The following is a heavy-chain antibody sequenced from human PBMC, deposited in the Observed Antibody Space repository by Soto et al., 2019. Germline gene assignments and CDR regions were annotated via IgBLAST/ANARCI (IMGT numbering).Heavy chain of an antibody. V-gene: IGHV1-46*01. D-gene: IGHD3-22*01. CDR2: IKPTGGST. CDR1: GYTFTSYY. CDR3: ARGGYYDSSGARNYYFYGMNV. J-gene: IGHJ6*02. Sequence: ASVKVSCKASGYTFTSYYMHWVRQAPGQGLEWMGMIKPTGGSTHYAQILQGRVSMTTDTSTKTAYMELRSLRSDDTAMYYCARGGYYDSSGARNYYFYGMNVWGQGTMVTVSS.